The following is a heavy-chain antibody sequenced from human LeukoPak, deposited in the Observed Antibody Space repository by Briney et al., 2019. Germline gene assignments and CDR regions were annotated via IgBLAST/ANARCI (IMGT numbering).Heavy chain of an antibody. V-gene: IGHV1-69*04. CDR1: GGTFSSYA. Sequence: SVKVSCKASGGTFSSYAISWVRQAPGQGLEWMGRIIPILGIANYAQKFQGRVTITADKSTSTAYMELSSLRSEDTAVYYCARDYGVRGVIFGMDVWGQGTTVTVSS. J-gene: IGHJ6*02. CDR2: IIPILGIA. D-gene: IGHD3-10*01. CDR3: ARDYGVRGVIFGMDV.